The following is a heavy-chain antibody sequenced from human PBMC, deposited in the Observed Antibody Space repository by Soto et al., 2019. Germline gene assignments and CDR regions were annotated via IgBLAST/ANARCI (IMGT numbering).Heavy chain of an antibody. J-gene: IGHJ4*02. V-gene: IGHV3-23*01. CDR2: ISGSGGTA. CDR1: GFIFSSYA. D-gene: IGHD3-9*01. CDR3: ARDRYYDILSASEGVDHFAF. Sequence: HPGGSLRLSCAASGFIFSSYAMTWVRQAPGKGLEWVSSISGSGGTAYYADSVKGRFTISRDNSYNTLDLQMSSLRADDTALYFCARDRYYDILSASEGVDHFAFWGQGALVTVSS.